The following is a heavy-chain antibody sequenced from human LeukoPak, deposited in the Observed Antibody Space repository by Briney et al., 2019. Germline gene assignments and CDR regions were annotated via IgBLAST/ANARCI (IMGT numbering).Heavy chain of an antibody. J-gene: IGHJ4*02. CDR1: GYTFTGYY. CDR3: ARVWSGAYLLVIDY. V-gene: IGHV1-2*02. D-gene: IGHD4-17*01. Sequence: ASVKVSCKASGYTFTGYYMHWVRQAPGQVLEWMGWINPNSGGTNYAQKFQGRVTMTRDTSISTAYMELRSLRSDDTAVYYCARVWSGAYLLVIDYWGQGTLVTVSS. CDR2: INPNSGGT.